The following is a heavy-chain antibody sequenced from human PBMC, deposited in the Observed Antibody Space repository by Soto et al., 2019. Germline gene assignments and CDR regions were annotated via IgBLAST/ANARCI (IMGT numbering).Heavy chain of an antibody. Sequence: ASVKVSCKASGYTFTSHGISWVRQAPGQGLEWMGWISAYNGNTNYAQKLQGRVTMTRDTSTSTVYMELSSLRSEDTAVYYCARVRRSSGYYYGYLGQGTPGTVSS. V-gene: IGHV1-18*01. J-gene: IGHJ4*02. D-gene: IGHD3-22*01. CDR3: ARVRRSSGYYYGY. CDR1: GYTFTSHG. CDR2: ISAYNGNT.